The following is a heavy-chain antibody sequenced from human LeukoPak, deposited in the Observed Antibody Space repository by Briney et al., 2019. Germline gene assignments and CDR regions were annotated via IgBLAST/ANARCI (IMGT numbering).Heavy chain of an antibody. CDR2: INPNSGGT. J-gene: IGHJ6*02. CDR3: ARGMTYYYYYGMDV. CDR1: GYTFTGYY. Sequence: ASVKVSCKASGYTFTGYYMHWVRQAPGQGLEWMGWINPNSGGTNYAQKFQGRVTMTRDTSISTAYMELSRLRSDDTAVYYCARGMTYYYYYGMDVWGQGTTVTVSS. V-gene: IGHV1-2*02.